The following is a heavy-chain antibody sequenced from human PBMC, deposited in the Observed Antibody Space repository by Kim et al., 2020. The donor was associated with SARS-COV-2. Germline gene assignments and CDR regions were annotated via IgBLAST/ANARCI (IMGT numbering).Heavy chain of an antibody. CDR2: INPSGGST. D-gene: IGHD3-10*01. J-gene: IGHJ6*02. V-gene: IGHV1-46*01. CDR3: ARAIWFGELSRSTDPTRDGMDV. Sequence: ASVKVSCKASGYTFTSYYMHWVRQAPGQGLEWMGIINPSGGSTSYAQKFQGRVTMTRDTSTSTVYMELSSLRSEDMAVYYCARAIWFGELSRSTDPTRDGMDVWGQGTTVTVSS. CDR1: GYTFTSYY.